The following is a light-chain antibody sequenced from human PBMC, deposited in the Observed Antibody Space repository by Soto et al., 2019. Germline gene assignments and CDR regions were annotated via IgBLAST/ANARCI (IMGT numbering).Light chain of an antibody. Sequence: EIVMMQSPATLSVSPGERATLSCRASQSVSNNLAWYQQKSGQAPRLLIHGASKRATGIPARFSGSGSGTEFTLTISSLQSEDFAVYYCQTHKNWPPITFGQGTRLEIK. V-gene: IGKV3-15*01. CDR2: GAS. CDR1: QSVSNN. J-gene: IGKJ5*01. CDR3: QTHKNWPPIT.